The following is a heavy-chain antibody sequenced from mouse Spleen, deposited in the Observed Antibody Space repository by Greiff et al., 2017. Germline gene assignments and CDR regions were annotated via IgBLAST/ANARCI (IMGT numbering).Heavy chain of an antibody. CDR2: IYPSDSET. CDR3: ARAPFYYGSSYGYAMDY. CDR1: GYTFTSYW. J-gene: IGHJ4*01. D-gene: IGHD1-1*01. V-gene: IGHV1-61*01. Sequence: QVQLQQPGAELVRPGSSVKLSCKASGYTFTSYWMDWVKQRPGQGLEWIGNIYPSDSETHYNQKFKDKATLTVDKSSSTAYMQLSSLTSEDSAVYYCARAPFYYGSSYGYAMDYWGQGTSVTVSS.